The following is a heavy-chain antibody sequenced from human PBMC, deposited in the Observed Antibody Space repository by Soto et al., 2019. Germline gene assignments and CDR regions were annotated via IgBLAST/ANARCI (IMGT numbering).Heavy chain of an antibody. D-gene: IGHD3-22*01. Sequence: QVQLQESGPGLVKPSETLSLTCTVSGGSISSYYWSWIRQPPGKGLEWIGYIYYSGSTNYNPSLKSRVTISVDTSKNQFSLKLSSVTAADTAVYYCASLLLTYYYDSSCYYGGWFDPWGQGTLVTVSS. CDR2: IYYSGST. V-gene: IGHV4-59*08. CDR3: ASLLLTYYYDSSCYYGGWFDP. CDR1: GGSISSYY. J-gene: IGHJ5*02.